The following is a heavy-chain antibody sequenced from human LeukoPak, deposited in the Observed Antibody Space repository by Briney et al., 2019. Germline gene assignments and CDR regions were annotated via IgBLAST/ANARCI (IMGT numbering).Heavy chain of an antibody. D-gene: IGHD2-2*01. J-gene: IGHJ4*02. V-gene: IGHV5-10-1*01. CDR3: GYCSSTSCSLDY. CDR2: IDPSDSYT. CDR1: GYSFTSYW. Sequence: GESLRISCKGSGYSFTSYWISWVRQMPGKGLEWMGRIDPSDSYTNYSPSFQGHVTISADQSISTAYLQWSSLKASDTAMYYCGYCSSTSCSLDYWGQGTLVTVSS.